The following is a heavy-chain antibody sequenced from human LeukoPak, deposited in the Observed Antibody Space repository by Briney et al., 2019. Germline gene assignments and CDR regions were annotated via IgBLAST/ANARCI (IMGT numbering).Heavy chain of an antibody. CDR2: IHNIGST. CDR1: GGPVSSDDYY. J-gene: IGHJ4*02. D-gene: IGHD6-13*01. CDR3: ARDSRYYYIDY. V-gene: IGHV4-30-4*01. Sequence: PSQTLSLTCTVSGGPVSSDDYYWSWVRQPPGKGLEWIGYIHNIGSTYYNPSLKSRVTISIDTSKNQFSLRLSAVTAADTAVYYCARDSRYYYIDYWGQGTLVTVSS.